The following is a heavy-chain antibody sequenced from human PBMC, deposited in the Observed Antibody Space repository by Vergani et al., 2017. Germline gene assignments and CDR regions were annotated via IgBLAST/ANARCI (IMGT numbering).Heavy chain of an antibody. CDR2: IYYSGST. D-gene: IGHD4-17*01. V-gene: IGHV4-39*01. Sequence: QLQLQESGPGLVKPSETLSLTCTVSGGSISSSSYYWGWIRQPPGKVLEWIGSIYYSGSTYYNPSLQSRVTISVDTSKNQFSMKLSSVTAADTAVYYCAVLRLGDYGDYDDAFDIWGQGTMVTVSS. CDR1: GGSISSSSYY. CDR3: AVLRLGDYGDYDDAFDI. J-gene: IGHJ3*02.